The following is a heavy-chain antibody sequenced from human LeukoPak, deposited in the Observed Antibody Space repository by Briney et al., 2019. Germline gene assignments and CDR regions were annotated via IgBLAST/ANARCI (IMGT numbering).Heavy chain of an antibody. J-gene: IGHJ5*02. D-gene: IGHD3-10*01. CDR2: ISWSSGII. CDR3: ANYYGSGSFRNWFDP. CDR1: GFTFDDHG. V-gene: IGHV3-9*01. Sequence: GRSLRLSCAASGFTFDDHGMHWVRQAPGKGLEWVSGISWSSGIIGYADSVKGRFTISRDNAKNSLYLQMDSLRAEDTALYYCANYYGSGSFRNWFDPWGQGTLVTVSS.